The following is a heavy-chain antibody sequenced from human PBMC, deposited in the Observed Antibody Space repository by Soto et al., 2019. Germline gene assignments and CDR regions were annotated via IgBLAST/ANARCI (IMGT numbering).Heavy chain of an antibody. V-gene: IGHV1-69*13. J-gene: IGHJ6*02. D-gene: IGHD3-22*01. Sequence: GASVKVSCKASGGTFSSYAISWVRQAPGQGLEWMGGIIPIFGTANYAQKFQGRVTITADESTSTAYMELSSLRSEDTAVYYCARDLGYYDSSGYLQTTYGIDVWGQGTTVTVSS. CDR3: ARDLGYYDSSGYLQTTYGIDV. CDR1: GGTFSSYA. CDR2: IIPIFGTA.